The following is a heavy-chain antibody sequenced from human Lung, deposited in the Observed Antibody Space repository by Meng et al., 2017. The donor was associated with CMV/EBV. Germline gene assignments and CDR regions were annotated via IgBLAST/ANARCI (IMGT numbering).Heavy chain of an antibody. V-gene: IGHV3-30*04. D-gene: IGHD2-15*01. CDR1: GFSFSSSG. CDR2: ISYDGSNK. J-gene: IGHJ6*01. CDR3: LTNKFCSSTRGCLDV. Sequence: GGSLRLXCAASGFSFSSSGMHWVRQAPGKGLEWVAAISYDGSNKEDADSVKGRFTISRDNSKNTLYLQMNSLRAEDTAVYYCLTNKFCSSTRGCLDVWGQGNXVNGSS.